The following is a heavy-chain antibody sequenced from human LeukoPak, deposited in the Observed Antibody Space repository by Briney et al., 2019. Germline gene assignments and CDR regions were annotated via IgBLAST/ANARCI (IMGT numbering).Heavy chain of an antibody. J-gene: IGHJ6*02. CDR2: IYYTGSA. CDR1: GGSIGSYH. V-gene: IGHV4-59*01. D-gene: IGHD3-3*01. Sequence: SETLSLTCTVSGGSIGSYHWSWIRHPPGKGLEWIGHIYYTGSANYNPSLKSRVTISLDTSKNQFSLKLSSVTAADTAVYYCTRSLGVVIHGGMDVWGQGTTVTVSS. CDR3: TRSLGVVIHGGMDV.